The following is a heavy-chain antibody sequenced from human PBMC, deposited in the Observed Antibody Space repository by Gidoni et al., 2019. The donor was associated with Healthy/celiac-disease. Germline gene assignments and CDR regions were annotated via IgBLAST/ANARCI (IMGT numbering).Heavy chain of an antibody. V-gene: IGHV3-23*01. J-gene: IGHJ4*02. Sequence: EVQLLESGGGLVQPGGSLRLYCAASGFTFCRSAMSWVRPAPGKGLEWVTDISGSGGSTYYADSVKGRFTISRDNSKNTLYLQMNSLRAEDTAVYYCAKGNADFDYWGQGTLVTVSS. CDR1: GFTFCRSA. CDR3: AKGNADFDY. CDR2: ISGSGGST.